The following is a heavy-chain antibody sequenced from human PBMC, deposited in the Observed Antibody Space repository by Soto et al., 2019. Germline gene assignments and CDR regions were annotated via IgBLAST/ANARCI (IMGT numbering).Heavy chain of an antibody. D-gene: IGHD6-19*01. Sequence: QVTLKESGPVLVKPTETLTLRCTVSGMSITDSEMGVSWIRQPPGQPLEWLAHIDSSGEKSYRTFLKSRLASSKDNSNSQIVLTMTNMDPADTATYYCARRHLAVAVSPWFDPWGQGIPVTVSS. CDR2: IDSSGEK. CDR3: ARRHLAVAVSPWFDP. V-gene: IGHV2-26*01. CDR1: GMSITDSEMG. J-gene: IGHJ5*02.